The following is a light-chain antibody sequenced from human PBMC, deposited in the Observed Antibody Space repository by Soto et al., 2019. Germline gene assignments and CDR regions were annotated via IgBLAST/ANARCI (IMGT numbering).Light chain of an antibody. CDR1: QDISKY. J-gene: IGKJ2*01. CDR3: QQYDNLPRHT. CDR2: DAS. Sequence: DIQMTQSPSSLSASVGDRVTITCQASQDISKYLNWYQQKPGKAPKLLIYDASNLETGVPSRFSGSGSGTHFTFTISSLQPEDIAIYYCQQYDNLPRHTFGQGTKLEIK. V-gene: IGKV1-33*01.